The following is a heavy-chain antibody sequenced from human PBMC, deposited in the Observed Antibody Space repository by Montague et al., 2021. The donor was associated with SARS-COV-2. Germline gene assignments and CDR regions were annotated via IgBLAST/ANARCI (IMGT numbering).Heavy chain of an antibody. J-gene: IGHJ4*02. CDR3: ASRGAGWFGSNPVSFHY. V-gene: IGHV4-4*02. CDR2: IYHSGST. CDR1: GXSISSSNW. D-gene: IGHD3-10*01. Sequence: SETLSLTCAVSGXSISSSNWWSWVRQPPGKGLDWIGEIYHSGSTNYNPPLKSRVTISVDKSKNQFSLKLSSVTAADTAVYYCASRGAGWFGSNPVSFHYWGQGTLVTVSS.